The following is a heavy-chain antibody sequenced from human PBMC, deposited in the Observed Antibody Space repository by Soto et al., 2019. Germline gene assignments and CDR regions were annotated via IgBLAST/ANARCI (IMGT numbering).Heavy chain of an antibody. J-gene: IGHJ3*02. CDR3: ARKYYYDSSGYWAFDI. Sequence: ASVKVSCKASGYTFTSYYMHWVRQAPGQGLEWMGIINPSGGSTSYAQKFQGRVTMTRDTSTSTVYMELSSLRSEDTAVYYCARKYYYDSSGYWAFDIWGQGTMVTVSS. D-gene: IGHD3-22*01. CDR2: INPSGGST. CDR1: GYTFTSYY. V-gene: IGHV1-46*01.